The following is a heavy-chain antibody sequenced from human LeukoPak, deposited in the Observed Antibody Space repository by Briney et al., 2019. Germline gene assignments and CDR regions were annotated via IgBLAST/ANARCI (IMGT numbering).Heavy chain of an antibody. CDR3: ARDFSGGATADY. D-gene: IGHD1-26*01. J-gene: IGHJ4*02. CDR1: GGSISSSSYY. Sequence: SETLSLTCAVSGGSISSSSYYWVWIRQPPGKGLEWIGSIYYSGSTYSNPSLKSRVTISVDTSKNQFSLKLSSVTAADTAVYYCARDFSGGATADYWGQGTLVTVSS. V-gene: IGHV4-39*07. CDR2: IYYSGST.